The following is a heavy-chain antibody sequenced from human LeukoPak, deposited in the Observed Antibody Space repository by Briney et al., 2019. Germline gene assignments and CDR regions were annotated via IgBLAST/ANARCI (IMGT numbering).Heavy chain of an antibody. Sequence: PSETLSLTCTVSGGSISSSSYYWGWIRQPPGKGLEWIGSIYYSGSTYYNPSLKSRVTISVDTSKNQFSLKLSSVTAADTAVYYCARAYYYDSSGFLAFDYWGQETLVTVSS. J-gene: IGHJ4*02. CDR1: GGSISSSSYY. D-gene: IGHD3-22*01. CDR2: IYYSGST. CDR3: ARAYYYDSSGFLAFDY. V-gene: IGHV4-39*01.